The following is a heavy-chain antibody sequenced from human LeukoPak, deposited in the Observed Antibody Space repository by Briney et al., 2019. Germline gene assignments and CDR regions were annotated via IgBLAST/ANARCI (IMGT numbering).Heavy chain of an antibody. V-gene: IGHV1-3*01. CDR1: GYTFTSYA. D-gene: IGHD4-17*01. Sequence: ASVKVSCKASGYTFTSYAMHWVRQAPGQRLEWMGWINAGNGNTKYSQKFQGRVTITRDTSASTAYMELSSLRSEDTAVYYCATPLHSTVTTLEYWGQGTLVTVSS. CDR2: INAGNGNT. J-gene: IGHJ4*02. CDR3: ATPLHSTVTTLEY.